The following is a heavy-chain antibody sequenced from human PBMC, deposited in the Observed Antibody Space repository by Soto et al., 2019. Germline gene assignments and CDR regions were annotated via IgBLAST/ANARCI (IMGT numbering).Heavy chain of an antibody. CDR1: GFTFSSYA. V-gene: IGHV3-23*01. CDR2: ISGSGSNT. D-gene: IGHD2-21*01. CDR3: ATGDSSSTGNWFDP. J-gene: IGHJ5*02. Sequence: PGGSLRLSCAASGFTFSSYALTWVRQTPGKGLEWVSSISGSGSNTYYADSVRGRLTVSRDNSKNTLYLQMKSLRVEDTGVYYCATGDSSSTGNWFDPWGQGTLVTVSS.